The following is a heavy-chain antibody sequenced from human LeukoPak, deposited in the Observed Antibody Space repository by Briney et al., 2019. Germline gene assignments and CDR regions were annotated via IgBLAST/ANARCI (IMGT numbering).Heavy chain of an antibody. D-gene: IGHD2-2*01. J-gene: IGHJ4*02. Sequence: PGGSLRLSCAASGFTFSSYWMTGVRQAPGKGLEWVANIKQDGSEKYYVDSVKGRFTISRDNAKNSVYLQMNSLRAEDTAVYYCARDTRWGGEDFGFWGQGTPVTVSS. CDR1: GFTFSSYW. V-gene: IGHV3-7*04. CDR2: IKQDGSEK. CDR3: ARDTRWGGEDFGF.